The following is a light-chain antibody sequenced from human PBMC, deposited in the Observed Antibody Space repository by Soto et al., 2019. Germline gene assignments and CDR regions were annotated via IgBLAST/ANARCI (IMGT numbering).Light chain of an antibody. J-gene: IGKJ1*01. CDR1: ESVSSSY. V-gene: IGKV3-20*01. CDR2: GAS. CDR3: QQYGGSQRT. Sequence: EIVLTQSPGTLSLSPGERATLSCRASESVSSSYLAWYQQKPGQAPRLLIYGASTRATGIPDRFSGSGSGTDLPLTISRLGPDDSAVYYCQQYGGSQRTFGHGTKVEIK.